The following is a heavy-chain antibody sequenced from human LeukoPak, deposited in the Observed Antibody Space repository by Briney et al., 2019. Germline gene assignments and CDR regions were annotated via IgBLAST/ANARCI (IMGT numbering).Heavy chain of an antibody. CDR1: GGSISSYS. CDR2: IYYSGST. D-gene: IGHD2-15*01. CDR3: ATHPPKVCTGGSCTDY. V-gene: IGHV4-59*01. J-gene: IGHJ4*02. Sequence: SETLSLTCTVSGGSISSYSWSWIRQPPGKGLEWIGYIYYSGSTNYNPSLKSRVTISVDMSKNQFSLKLSSVTAVDTAVYYCATHPPKVCTGGSCTDYWGQGTLVTVSS.